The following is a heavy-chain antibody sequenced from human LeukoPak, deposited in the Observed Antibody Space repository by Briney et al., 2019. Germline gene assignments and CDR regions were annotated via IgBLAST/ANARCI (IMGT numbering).Heavy chain of an antibody. J-gene: IGHJ4*02. Sequence: ASVKVSCKASGYTFTGYYMHWVRQAPGQGLEWMGWINPNSGGTNYAQKFQGRVTMTRDTSISTAYMELSRLRSDDTAVYYCASPDIVVVPAASEPYFDYWGQGTLVTVSS. CDR1: GYTFTGYY. CDR2: INPNSGGT. V-gene: IGHV1-2*02. CDR3: ASPDIVVVPAASEPYFDY. D-gene: IGHD2-2*01.